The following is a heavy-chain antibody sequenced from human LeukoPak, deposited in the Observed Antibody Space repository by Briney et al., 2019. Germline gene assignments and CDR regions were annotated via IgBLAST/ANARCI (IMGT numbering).Heavy chain of an antibody. V-gene: IGHV3-30*02. CDR2: IRYDGSNK. D-gene: IGHD3-10*01. CDR1: GFTFSSYG. Sequence: PGGSLRLSCAASGFTFSSYGMHWVRQAPGKGLEWVAFIRYDGSNKYYADSVKGRFTISRDNSKNTLYLQMNSLRAEDTAVYYCAKERLYYGSGSYYFDYWGQGTLVTVSS. CDR3: AKERLYYGSGSYYFDY. J-gene: IGHJ4*02.